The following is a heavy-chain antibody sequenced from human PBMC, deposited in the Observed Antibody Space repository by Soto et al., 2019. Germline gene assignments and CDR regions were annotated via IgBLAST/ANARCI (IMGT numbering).Heavy chain of an antibody. CDR3: ASSSLLVAARAEYFQH. D-gene: IGHD2-15*01. Sequence: QVQLVQSGAEVKKPGSSVKVSCKASGGTFSSYAISWVRQAPGQGLEWMGGIIPIFGTANYAQKFQGRVTITADESTCTAYREVSRRRSEDTAVYYCASSSLLVAARAEYFQHWVQGTLVNVSS. J-gene: IGHJ1*01. V-gene: IGHV1-69*01. CDR2: IIPIFGTA. CDR1: GGTFSSYA.